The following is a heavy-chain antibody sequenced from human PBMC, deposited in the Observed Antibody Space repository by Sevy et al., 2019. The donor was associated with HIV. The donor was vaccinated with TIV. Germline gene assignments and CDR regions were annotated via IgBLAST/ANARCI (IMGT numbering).Heavy chain of an antibody. V-gene: IGHV4-34*01. CDR2: INHSGST. J-gene: IGHJ4*02. D-gene: IGHD5-12*01. Sequence: SETLSLTCAVYGGSFRGFYWSWIRQPPGNGLEWIGEINHSGSTNYNSSLKSRVTISVDTSKNQFSLKVSSVTAADTAVYYCASTLGYSGTYYFDYWGQGTLVTVSS. CDR1: GGSFRGFY. CDR3: ASTLGYSGTYYFDY.